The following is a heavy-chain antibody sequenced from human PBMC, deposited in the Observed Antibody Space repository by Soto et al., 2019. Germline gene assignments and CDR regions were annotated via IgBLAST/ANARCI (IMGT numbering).Heavy chain of an antibody. V-gene: IGHV4-34*01. CDR1: GGSFSGYY. CDR2: INHSGST. Sequence: PSETLSLTCAVYGGSFSGYYWIWIRQPPGKGLEWIGEINHSGSTNYNPSLKSRVTISVDTSKNQFSLKLSSVTAADTAVYYCARVRRLRVIITRYYYYGMDVWGQGTTVTVSS. J-gene: IGHJ6*02. D-gene: IGHD3-10*01. CDR3: ARVRRLRVIITRYYYYGMDV.